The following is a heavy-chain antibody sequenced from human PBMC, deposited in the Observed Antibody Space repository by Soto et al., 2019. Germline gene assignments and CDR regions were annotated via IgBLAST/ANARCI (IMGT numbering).Heavy chain of an antibody. CDR2: IYYSGST. J-gene: IGHJ4*02. CDR1: GGSISTYY. V-gene: IGHV4-59*08. Sequence: PSETLSLTCTVSGGSISTYYWSWIRQPPGKGLEWVGYIYYSGSTNYNPSLKSRVTISVDTSKNQFSLKLNSVTAADTAIYYCAGLPRAAPYTYFDYWGQGTLVTVYS. D-gene: IGHD6-6*01. CDR3: AGLPRAAPYTYFDY.